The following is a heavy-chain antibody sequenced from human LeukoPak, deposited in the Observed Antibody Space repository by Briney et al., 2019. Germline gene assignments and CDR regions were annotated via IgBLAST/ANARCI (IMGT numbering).Heavy chain of an antibody. Sequence: ASVKVSCTASGYTFTYHYIHLARQAPGQGLEWMGIINPSNGDTNYAQRFQGRVTMTRDTSKSTVYMELSSLDSEDTAVYYCARESDVGKDFDCWGQGTLVTVSS. CDR3: ARESDVGKDFDC. D-gene: IGHD1-1*01. CDR1: GYTFTYHY. V-gene: IGHV1-46*01. CDR2: INPSNGDT. J-gene: IGHJ4*02.